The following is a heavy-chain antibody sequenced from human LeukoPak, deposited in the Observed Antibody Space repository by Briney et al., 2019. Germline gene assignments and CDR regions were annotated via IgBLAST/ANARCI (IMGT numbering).Heavy chain of an antibody. J-gene: IGHJ4*02. CDR1: GGSISSYY. Sequence: SETLSLTCTVPGGSISSYYWSWIRQPPGKGLEWIGYIYYSGSTNYNPSLKSRVTISVDTSKTQFSLKLSSVTAADTAVYYCARGGWQLVPFDYWGQGTLVTVSS. CDR3: ARGGWQLVPFDY. CDR2: IYYSGST. D-gene: IGHD6-6*01. V-gene: IGHV4-59*01.